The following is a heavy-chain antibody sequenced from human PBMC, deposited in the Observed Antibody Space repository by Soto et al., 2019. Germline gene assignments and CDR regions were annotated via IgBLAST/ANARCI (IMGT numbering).Heavy chain of an antibody. V-gene: IGHV3-23*01. CDR2: IRRRGGST. CDR1: GFTFSSYA. Sequence: EVQLLESGGGLVQPGGSLRLSCAASGFTFSSYAKSWVRQAPGKGLEWVSAIRRRGGSTYYADSVKGRFTISRDNSKNTLYLQMNSLRAEDTAVYYCAKVSRAALGVRVVVAATEIDYWGQGTLVTVSS. J-gene: IGHJ4*02. CDR3: AKVSRAALGVRVVVAATEIDY. D-gene: IGHD2-15*01.